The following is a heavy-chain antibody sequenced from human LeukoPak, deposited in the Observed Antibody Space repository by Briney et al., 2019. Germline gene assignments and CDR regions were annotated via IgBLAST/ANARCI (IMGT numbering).Heavy chain of an antibody. V-gene: IGHV4-34*01. CDR3: ARNADYGDYPQQ. CDR2: INHSGST. J-gene: IGHJ4*02. CDR1: GGSFSGYY. Sequence: SETLSLTCAVYGGSFSGYYWSWIRQPPGKGLEWIGEINHSGSTNYNPSLKSRVTISVDTSKNQFSLKLSSVTASGTAVYYCARNADYGDYPQQWGQGILVTVSS. D-gene: IGHD4-17*01.